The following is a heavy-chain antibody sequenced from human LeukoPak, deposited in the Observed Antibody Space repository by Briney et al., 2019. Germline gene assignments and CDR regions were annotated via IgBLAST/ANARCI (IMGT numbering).Heavy chain of an antibody. CDR2: FDPKDGET. CDR1: GYTLTELS. V-gene: IGHV1-24*01. D-gene: IGHD4-17*01. J-gene: IGHJ4*02. CDR3: ARHTVTTSH. Sequence: ASVKVSCKVSGYTLTELSMHWVRQAPGKGLEWMGGFDPKDGETIYAQKFQGRVTMTRNTSISTAYMELSSLRSEDTAVYYCARHTVTTSHWGQGTLVTVSS.